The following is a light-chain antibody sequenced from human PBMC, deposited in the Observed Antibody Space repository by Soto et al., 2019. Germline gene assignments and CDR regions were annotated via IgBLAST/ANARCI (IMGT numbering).Light chain of an antibody. J-gene: IGLJ3*02. V-gene: IGLV3-9*01. CDR3: QVWDGSTVV. Sequence: SYELTQPLSVSVALGQTARITCGGNNIGSKNVHWYQQKPGQAPVVVIYRDSNRPSGIPERFSGSNSGTTATLTISRAQAGDEADYYCQVWDGSTVVFGGGTKLTVL. CDR1: NIGSKN. CDR2: RDS.